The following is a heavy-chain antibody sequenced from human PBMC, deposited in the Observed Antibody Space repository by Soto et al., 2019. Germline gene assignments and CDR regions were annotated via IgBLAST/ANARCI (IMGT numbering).Heavy chain of an antibody. CDR3: AAAYCSSTSCYMGYYYGMDV. J-gene: IGHJ6*02. V-gene: IGHV1-58*01. CDR1: GFTFTSSA. Sequence: ASVKFSCKASGFTFTSSAVQWVRHARGQRLEWIGWIVVGSGNTNYAQKFQERVTITRDMSTSTAYMELSSLRSEDTAVYYCAAAYCSSTSCYMGYYYGMDVWGQGTTVTVSS. D-gene: IGHD2-2*02. CDR2: IVVGSGNT.